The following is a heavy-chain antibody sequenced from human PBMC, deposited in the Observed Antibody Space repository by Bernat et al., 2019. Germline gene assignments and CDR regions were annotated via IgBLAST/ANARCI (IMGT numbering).Heavy chain of an antibody. J-gene: IGHJ4*02. CDR1: GGSISSSSYY. CDR3: AGAYDYIWGSYRSYYFDY. CDR2: IYYSGST. Sequence: QLQLQESGPGLVKPSETLSLTCTVSGGSISSSSYYWGCIRQPPGKGLEWIGSIYYSGSTYYNPSLKSRVTISVDTSKNQFSLKLSSVTAADTAVYYCAGAYDYIWGSYRSYYFDYWGQGTLVTVSS. D-gene: IGHD3-16*02. V-gene: IGHV4-39*01.